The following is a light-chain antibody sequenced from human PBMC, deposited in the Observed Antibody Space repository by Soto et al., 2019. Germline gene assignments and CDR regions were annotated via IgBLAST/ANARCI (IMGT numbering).Light chain of an antibody. CDR3: QQRSNGPT. Sequence: EIVLTQSPATLSLSPGETATLSCRASQSVSAYLAWYQHIPGQAPRLLMYDASNRATGIPARFSDSWSGTDFTLTISSLEPDDYAVYYCQQRSNGPTFGGGTKVEIK. CDR2: DAS. V-gene: IGKV3-11*01. CDR1: QSVSAY. J-gene: IGKJ4*01.